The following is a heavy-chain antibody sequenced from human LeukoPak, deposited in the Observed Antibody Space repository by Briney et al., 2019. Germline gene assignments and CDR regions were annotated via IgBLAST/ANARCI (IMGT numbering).Heavy chain of an antibody. CDR2: ISAYNGNT. D-gene: IGHD6-6*01. CDR1: GYTFTSYG. Sequence: GASVKVSCKASGYTFTSYGISWVRQAPGQGLDWMGWISAYNGNTNYAQKLQGRVTMTTDTSTSTAYMELRSLRSDDTAVYYCARGSGSSNYYYYYYMDVWGKGTTVTVSS. V-gene: IGHV1-18*01. CDR3: ARGSGSSNYYYYYYMDV. J-gene: IGHJ6*03.